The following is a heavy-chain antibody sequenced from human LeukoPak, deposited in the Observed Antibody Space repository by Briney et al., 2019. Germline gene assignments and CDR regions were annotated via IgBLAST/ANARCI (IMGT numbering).Heavy chain of an antibody. CDR1: GFTFSSYG. J-gene: IGHJ4*02. D-gene: IGHD4-17*01. CDR3: ARGHDYGDPPPLDY. CDR2: SSGSGGST. V-gene: IGHV3-23*01. Sequence: PGGSLRLSCVVSGFTFSSYGMSWVRQAPGKGLEWVSGSSGSGGSTYYADSVKGRFTISRDNSKNTLYLQMNSLRAEDTAVYCCARGHDYGDPPPLDYWGQGTLVSVSS.